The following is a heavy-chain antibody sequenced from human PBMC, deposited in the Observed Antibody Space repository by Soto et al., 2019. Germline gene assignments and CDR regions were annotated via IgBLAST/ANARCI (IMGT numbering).Heavy chain of an antibody. CDR2: IKSKTDGGTT. J-gene: IGHJ5*02. D-gene: IGHD3-3*01. V-gene: IGHV3-15*07. CDR1: GFTFSNAW. Sequence: GGSLRLSCAASGFTFSNAWMNWVRQAPGKGLEWVGRIKSKTDGGTTDYAAPVKGRFTISRDDSKNKLYLQMNSLKTEDTAVYYCTTDATGYDFWSGYTNWFDPWGQGTLVTVSS. CDR3: TTDATGYDFWSGYTNWFDP.